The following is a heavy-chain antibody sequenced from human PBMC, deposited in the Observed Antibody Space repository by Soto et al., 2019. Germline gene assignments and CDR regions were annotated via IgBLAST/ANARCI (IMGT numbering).Heavy chain of an antibody. Sequence: GGSLRLSCAASGFTFSSYGMHWVRQAPGKGLEWVAVIWYDGSNKYYADSVKGRFTISRDNSKNTLYLQMNSLRAEDTAVYYCARDPISKYSYGYLSIAARPRWFDPWGQGTLVTVSS. V-gene: IGHV3-33*01. D-gene: IGHD6-6*01. CDR1: GFTFSSYG. J-gene: IGHJ5*02. CDR3: ARDPISKYSYGYLSIAARPRWFDP. CDR2: IWYDGSNK.